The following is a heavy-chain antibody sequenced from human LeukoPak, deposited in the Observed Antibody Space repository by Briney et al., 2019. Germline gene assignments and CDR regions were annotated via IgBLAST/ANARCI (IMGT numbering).Heavy chain of an antibody. CDR1: GGSISSGSYY. Sequence: PSQTLSLTCTVSGGSISSGSYYWSWIRQSAGKGLEWIGRIHTSGSTNYNPSLKSRASISMDTSKNQFSLQLSSVTAADTAVYYCARECGPSATCSGVTDWGQGIQVTVSS. D-gene: IGHD2-15*01. J-gene: IGHJ4*02. V-gene: IGHV4-61*02. CDR3: ARECGPSATCSGVTD. CDR2: IHTSGST.